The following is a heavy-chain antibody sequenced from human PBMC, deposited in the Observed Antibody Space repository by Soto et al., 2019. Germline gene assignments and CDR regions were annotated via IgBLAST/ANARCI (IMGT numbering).Heavy chain of an antibody. CDR3: ARGGGPYVWFNEF. D-gene: IGHD3-16*01. Sequence: QEQLVQSGAEVKKPGSSVKVSCKDSGGLFSSFAISWVRQAPGQGLEWMGGIIPVFGTTNYAQKLQGRVTITADASTNTAYMGLTSLTSDDTAMYYCARGGGPYVWFNEFWGQGTQVTVS. V-gene: IGHV1-69*01. J-gene: IGHJ4*02. CDR1: GGLFSSFA. CDR2: IIPVFGTT.